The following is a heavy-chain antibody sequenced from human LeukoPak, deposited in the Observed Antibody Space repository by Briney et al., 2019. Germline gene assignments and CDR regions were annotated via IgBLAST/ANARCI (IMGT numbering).Heavy chain of an antibody. CDR3: AREIGARFEMATIYYYGMDV. CDR1: GFTFTSYA. CDR2: ISYDGSNK. V-gene: IGHV3-30*04. D-gene: IGHD5-24*01. J-gene: IGHJ6*02. Sequence: PRGSLRLSCAASGFTFTSYAMHWVRQAPGKGLEWVAVISYDGSNKYYADYVKGRFTISRDNSKNTLYLQMNSLRAEDTAVYYCAREIGARFEMATIYYYGMDVWGQGTTVTVSS.